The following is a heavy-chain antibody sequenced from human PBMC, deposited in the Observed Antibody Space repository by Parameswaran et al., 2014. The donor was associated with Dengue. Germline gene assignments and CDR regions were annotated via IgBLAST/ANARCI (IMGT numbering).Heavy chain of an antibody. CDR2: IYYSGST. V-gene: IGHV4-39*01. CDR1: GGSISSSSYY. D-gene: IGHD6-6*01. CDR3: ARRVAAHFDY. Sequence: AGGSLRLSCTVSGGSISSSSYYWGWIRQPPGKGLEWIGSIYYSGSTYYNPSLKSRVTISVDTSKNQFSLKLSSVTAADTAVYYCARRVAAHFDYWGQGTLVTVSS. J-gene: IGHJ4*02.